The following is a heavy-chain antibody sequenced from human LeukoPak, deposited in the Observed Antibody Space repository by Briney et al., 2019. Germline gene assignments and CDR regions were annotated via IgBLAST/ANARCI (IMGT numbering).Heavy chain of an antibody. CDR1: DHSISTGFY. CDR3: ARRNYGLYCFDN. Sequence: SEALSLTCTLSDHSISTGFYWAWIRQPPGTGLEWIGNIHYTGITYSNPSLRGRVTISVFPSTNQFSLRLSSVTAADTVVYYCARRNYGLYCFDNWGQGTLVTVSS. J-gene: IGHJ4*02. D-gene: IGHD4-17*01. CDR2: IHYTGIT. V-gene: IGHV4-38-2*02.